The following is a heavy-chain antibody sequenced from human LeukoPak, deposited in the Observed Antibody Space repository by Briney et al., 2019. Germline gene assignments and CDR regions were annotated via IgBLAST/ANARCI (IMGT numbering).Heavy chain of an antibody. CDR1: GYTFTGYY. D-gene: IGHD2-2*01. CDR3: AKGYCSSTSCWVIDY. J-gene: IGHJ4*02. V-gene: IGHV1-2*02. CDR2: INPKSGGT. Sequence: ASVKVSCKASGYTFTGYYMTWVRQAPGQGLEGMGWINPKSGGTNYAKKFKGRVTMTRDTSISTAYMELSRLRSDDTAVYYCAKGYCSSTSCWVIDYWGQGTLVTVSS.